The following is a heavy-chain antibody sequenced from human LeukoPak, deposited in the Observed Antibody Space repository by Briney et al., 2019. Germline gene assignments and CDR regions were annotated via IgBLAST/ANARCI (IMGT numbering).Heavy chain of an antibody. CDR1: GFTFSSYG. Sequence: PGGSLRLSCAASGFTFSSYGMHGVRQAPGKGLEWVAVISYDGSNKYYADSVKGRFTISRDNSKNTLCLQLNSLRTEDTAVYYCAKDYDRSGYYYVDYWGQGTLVTVSS. CDR2: ISYDGSNK. V-gene: IGHV3-30*18. D-gene: IGHD3-22*01. CDR3: AKDYDRSGYYYVDY. J-gene: IGHJ4*02.